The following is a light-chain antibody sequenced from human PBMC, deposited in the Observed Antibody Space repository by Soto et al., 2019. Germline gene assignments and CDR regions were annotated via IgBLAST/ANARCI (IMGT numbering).Light chain of an antibody. CDR2: EGS. CDR1: SSDVGSYNL. Sequence: QSALTQPASVSGSPGQSITISCTGTSSDVGSYNLVSWYQHHPGKAPRLIIYEGSTRPSGVSNRFSGSKSGNMASLTISGLQAEDEADYYCCSYATSSTWVFGGGTQLTVL. V-gene: IGLV2-23*01. J-gene: IGLJ3*02. CDR3: CSYATSSTWV.